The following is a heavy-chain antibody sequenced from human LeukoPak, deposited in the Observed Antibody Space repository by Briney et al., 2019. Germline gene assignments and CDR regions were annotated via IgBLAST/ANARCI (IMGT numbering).Heavy chain of an antibody. CDR3: ASPGTLREDAFDI. J-gene: IGHJ3*02. Sequence: ASVKVSCKASGYSFTDKYMHWVRQAPGQGPEWMGWISPNSGGTNYAQKFQGRVTMTRDTSISTAYMELSRLRSDDTAVYYCASPGTLREDAFDIWGQGTMVTVSS. CDR1: GYSFTDKY. V-gene: IGHV1-2*02. D-gene: IGHD1-26*01. CDR2: ISPNSGGT.